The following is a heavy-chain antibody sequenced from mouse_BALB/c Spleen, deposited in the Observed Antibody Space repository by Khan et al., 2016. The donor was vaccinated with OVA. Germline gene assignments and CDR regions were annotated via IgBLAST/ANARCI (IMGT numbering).Heavy chain of an antibody. CDR3: ASHLTGSCAY. D-gene: IGHD4-1*01. CDR1: GFTFSAYG. V-gene: IGHV5-6*01. J-gene: IGHJ3*01. CDR2: INSDGYYT. Sequence: DVHLVESGGDLVKPGGSLRLSCAASGFTFSAYGMSWVRQTPDKRLEWVATINSDGYYTYYPDTVKGRFTIYRNNAENTLYLQMSSLKSEDTAIYDCASHLTGSCAYWGQGTLVTVAA.